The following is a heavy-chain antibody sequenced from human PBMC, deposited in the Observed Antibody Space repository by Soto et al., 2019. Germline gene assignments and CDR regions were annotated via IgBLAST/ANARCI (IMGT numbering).Heavy chain of an antibody. CDR3: AKDRYDILTGYSVYFDY. D-gene: IGHD3-9*01. Sequence: QVQLVESGGGVVQPGRSLRLSCAASGFTFSSYGMHWVRQAPGKGLEWVAVISYDGSNKYYADTVKGRFTISRDNSKNTRYLQMNSLRAEDTAVYYCAKDRYDILTGYSVYFDYWGQGTLVTVSS. J-gene: IGHJ4*02. CDR1: GFTFSSYG. V-gene: IGHV3-30*18. CDR2: ISYDGSNK.